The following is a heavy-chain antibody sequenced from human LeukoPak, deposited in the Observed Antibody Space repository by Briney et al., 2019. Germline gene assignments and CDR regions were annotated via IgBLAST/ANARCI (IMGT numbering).Heavy chain of an antibody. CDR3: AKDTNYYGSGSYYFDY. CDR1: GFTFDDYT. J-gene: IGHJ4*02. V-gene: IGHV3-43*01. D-gene: IGHD3-10*01. Sequence: GGSLRLSCAASGFTFDDYTMHWVRQAPGKGLEWVSLISWDGGSTYYADPVKGRFTISRDNSKNSLYLQMNSLRTEDTALYYCAKDTNYYGSGSYYFDYWGQGTLVTVSS. CDR2: ISWDGGST.